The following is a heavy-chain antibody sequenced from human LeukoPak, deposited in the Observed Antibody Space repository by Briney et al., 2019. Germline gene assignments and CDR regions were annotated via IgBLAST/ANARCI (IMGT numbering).Heavy chain of an antibody. D-gene: IGHD3-10*01. J-gene: IGHJ4*02. CDR2: IDNIGNK. CDR1: GRTISGYY. V-gene: IGHV4-4*07. Sequence: SETLSLTCTVSGRTISGYYWMWLRQPAGKGLEGIGRIDNIGNKNYNPSLKSRVTMSVGTSKNQFSLKLNSVTAADTAVYYCARGPTYGSAEPIDYWGQGTLVTVSS. CDR3: ARGPTYGSAEPIDY.